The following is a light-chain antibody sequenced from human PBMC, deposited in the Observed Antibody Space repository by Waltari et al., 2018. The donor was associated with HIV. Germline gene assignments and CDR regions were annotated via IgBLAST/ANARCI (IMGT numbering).Light chain of an antibody. Sequence: QSVVTQPPSASGTPGQRVTISCSGSDSNLGSNYVYWYQDLPGTAPKPLIYKNNQRSSGVPDRFSGSKSDTSASLAISGLRSEDEADYYCASWDDNLNSWVFGGGTKLTVL. V-gene: IGLV1-47*01. CDR3: ASWDDNLNSWV. CDR2: KNN. CDR1: DSNLGSNY. J-gene: IGLJ3*02.